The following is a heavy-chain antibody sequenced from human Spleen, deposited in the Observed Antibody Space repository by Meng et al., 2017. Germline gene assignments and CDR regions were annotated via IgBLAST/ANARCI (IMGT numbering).Heavy chain of an antibody. CDR1: GGSISSGGYY. J-gene: IGHJ5*02. CDR3: ARVSCSGYYSCWFDP. D-gene: IGHD3-22*01. CDR2: IYYSGST. V-gene: IGHV4-31*03. Sequence: GSVPGLVQPSPTPSLTCTVSGGSISSGGYYWSWIRQHPGNGLEWIGYIYYSGSTYYNPSLKSRVTISVDTSKNQFSLKLSSVTAADTAVYYCARVSCSGYYSCWFDPWGQGTLVTVSS.